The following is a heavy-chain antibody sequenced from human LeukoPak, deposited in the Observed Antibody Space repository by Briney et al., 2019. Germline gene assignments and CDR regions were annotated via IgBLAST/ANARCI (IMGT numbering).Heavy chain of an antibody. Sequence: GGSLRLSCAASGFTFSSYSMNWVRQAPGKGLEWVSSISSSSSHIYYADSVKGRFTISRDNAKNSLYLQMNSLRAEDTAVYYCAREGDITTQSAFDIWGQGTMVTVSS. J-gene: IGHJ3*02. CDR2: ISSSSSHI. CDR1: GFTFSSYS. CDR3: AREGDITTQSAFDI. V-gene: IGHV3-21*01. D-gene: IGHD3-3*01.